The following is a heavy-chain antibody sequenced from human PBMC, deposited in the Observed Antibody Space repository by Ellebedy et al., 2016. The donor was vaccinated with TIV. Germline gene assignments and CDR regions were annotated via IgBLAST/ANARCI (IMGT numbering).Heavy chain of an antibody. J-gene: IGHJ4*02. V-gene: IGHV3-30*04. CDR2: ISYDGYNE. Sequence: GESLKISCAASGFTFGSYTMYWVRQAPGKGLEWVAMISYDGYNEYYGDSVRGRFTISRVNSRSTLYLQMNSLRAEDTAVYYCVRDNSGYYYFDCWGQGTLVTVSS. CDR1: GFTFGSYT. D-gene: IGHD3-22*01. CDR3: VRDNSGYYYFDC.